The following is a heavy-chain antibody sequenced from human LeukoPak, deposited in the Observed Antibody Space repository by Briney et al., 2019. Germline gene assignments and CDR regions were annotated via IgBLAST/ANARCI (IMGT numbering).Heavy chain of an antibody. J-gene: IGHJ4*02. CDR2: IRSSSSYI. D-gene: IGHD6-19*01. CDR3: ARSRSGWFLDY. Sequence: GGSLRLSCAASGFTFSSYSMNWVRQAPGKGLEWVSSIRSSSSYIYYTDSVKGRFTISRDNAKNSLYLQMNSLRAEDTAVYYCARSRSGWFLDYWGQGTLVTVSS. CDR1: GFTFSSYS. V-gene: IGHV3-21*01.